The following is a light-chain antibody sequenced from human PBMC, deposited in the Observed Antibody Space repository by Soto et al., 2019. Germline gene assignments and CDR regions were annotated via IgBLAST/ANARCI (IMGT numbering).Light chain of an antibody. CDR3: QQRSNFT. J-gene: IGKJ3*01. CDR2: DAS. Sequence: EIVLTQSPATLSLSPGERATLSCRASQSVSSYLAWYQQKPGQPPRLLIYDASNRATGIPARFSGSGSGTDFTLTISSLEPEDFAVYYCQQRSNFTFGPGTKVDIK. V-gene: IGKV3-11*01. CDR1: QSVSSY.